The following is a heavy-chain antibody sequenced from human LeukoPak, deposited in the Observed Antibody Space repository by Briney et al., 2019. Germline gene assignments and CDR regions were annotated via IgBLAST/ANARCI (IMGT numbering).Heavy chain of an antibody. D-gene: IGHD6-19*01. Sequence: PSETLSLTCTVSGYSISSGYYWGWIRQPPGKGLEWIGYIYYSGSTNYNPSLKSRVTISVDTSKNQFSLKLSSVTAADTAVYYCARLGIAVAGYYFDYWGQGTLVTVSS. CDR1: GYSISSGYY. CDR2: IYYSGST. V-gene: IGHV4-61*01. CDR3: ARLGIAVAGYYFDY. J-gene: IGHJ4*02.